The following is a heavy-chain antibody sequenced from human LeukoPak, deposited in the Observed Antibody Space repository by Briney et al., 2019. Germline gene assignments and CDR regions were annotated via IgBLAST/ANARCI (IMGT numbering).Heavy chain of an antibody. J-gene: IGHJ4*02. CDR2: INNDGSTT. CDR3: AIGGTYGSGS. CDR1: GFTFANTW. D-gene: IGHD3-10*01. Sequence: PGRCLRLSCAASGFTFANTWMHWVRQAPRKGLVWGSLINNDGSTTNYAESVKRRFTISRDNAKNTVYLQMNSLRAEDTAVYYCAIGGTYGSGSWGQGTLVTVSS. V-gene: IGHV3-74*01.